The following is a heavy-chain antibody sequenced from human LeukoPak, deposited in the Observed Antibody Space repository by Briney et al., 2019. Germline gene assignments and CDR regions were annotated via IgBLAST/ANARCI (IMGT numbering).Heavy chain of an antibody. J-gene: IGHJ6*03. D-gene: IGHD2-2*01. V-gene: IGHV3-23*01. CDR3: AKYGVDCSSTSCYPLYYMDV. Sequence: PGGSLRLSCAASGFTFDSYAMTWVRQAPGKGLDWVSSISGGGGITNYADSVKGRFTISRDNSKYTLFLQMNSLRAEDTAVYYCAKYGVDCSSTSCYPLYYMDVWGKGTTVTVSS. CDR2: ISGGGGIT. CDR1: GFTFDSYA.